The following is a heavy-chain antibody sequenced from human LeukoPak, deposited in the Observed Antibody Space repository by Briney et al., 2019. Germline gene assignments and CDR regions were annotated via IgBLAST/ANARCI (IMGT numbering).Heavy chain of an antibody. CDR2: IYPGDSDT. CDR1: GYSFTSYW. J-gene: IGHJ4*02. CDR3: ARSSVEVAAQIDY. D-gene: IGHD2-15*01. Sequence: GESLKISCKGSGYSFTSYWIGWVRQMPGKGLEWMGIIYPGDSDTRYSPSFQGQVTISADKSIRTAYLQWSSLKASDTAMYYCARSSVEVAAQIDYWGQGTLVTVSS. V-gene: IGHV5-51*01.